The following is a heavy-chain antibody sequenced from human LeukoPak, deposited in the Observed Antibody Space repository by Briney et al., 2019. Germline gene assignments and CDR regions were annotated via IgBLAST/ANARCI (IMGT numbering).Heavy chain of an antibody. D-gene: IGHD2-2*01. CDR2: INGDGSST. Sequence: GSLRLSCAASGFTFSSYWMHWVRQAPGKGLVWVARINGDGSSTSYADSVKGRFTIPRDNAKNTLYLQMNSLRAEDTAVYYCARGRYCSSTSCYWIDYWGQGTLVTVSS. CDR3: ARGRYCSSTSCYWIDY. CDR1: GFTFSSYW. J-gene: IGHJ4*02. V-gene: IGHV3-74*01.